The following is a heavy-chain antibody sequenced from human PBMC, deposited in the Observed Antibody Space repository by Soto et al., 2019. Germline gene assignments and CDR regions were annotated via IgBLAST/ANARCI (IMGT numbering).Heavy chain of an antibody. D-gene: IGHD4-17*01. CDR2: VIPMLGRT. J-gene: IGHJ4*02. V-gene: IGHV1-69*02. Sequence: HVQLEQSGAEAKMPGSSVKVSCKSSGGTFTDYTFSWVRQAPGQGLEWMGRVIPMLGRTNYAQSFQGRITITADKSNSTVYMGLSSLRPEDTAVYFCANGESGDYTYGVYIDYWGQGTLVTVSS. CDR3: ANGESGDYTYGVYIDY. CDR1: GGTFTDYT.